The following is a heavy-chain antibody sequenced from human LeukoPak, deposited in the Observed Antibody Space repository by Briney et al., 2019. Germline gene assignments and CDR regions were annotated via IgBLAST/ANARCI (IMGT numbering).Heavy chain of an antibody. CDR2: IYYSGST. V-gene: IGHV4-59*01. J-gene: IGHJ4*02. Sequence: SETLSLSCTVSGGSISSYYWSWIRQPPGKGLEWIGYIYYSGSTNYNPSLKSRVTISVDTSKNQFSLKLSSVTAADTAVYYCARVERGAWGVVDYWGQGTLVTVSS. CDR1: GGSISSYY. D-gene: IGHD1-1*01. CDR3: ARVERGAWGVVDY.